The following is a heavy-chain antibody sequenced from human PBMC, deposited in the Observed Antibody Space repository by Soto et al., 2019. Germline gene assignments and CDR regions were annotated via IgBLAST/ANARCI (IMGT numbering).Heavy chain of an antibody. J-gene: IGHJ4*02. V-gene: IGHV3-48*03. CDR3: ARDSPYSSGSFDY. Sequence: PGGSLILSCAASGFTFSNSEMNWVRQAPGKGLEWVSYITTSASTKSYADSVKGRFTISRDNAKNSLYLHMNSLRVEDTAVYYCARDSPYSSGSFDYWGQGTLVTVSS. D-gene: IGHD6-19*01. CDR1: GFTFSNSE. CDR2: ITTSASTK.